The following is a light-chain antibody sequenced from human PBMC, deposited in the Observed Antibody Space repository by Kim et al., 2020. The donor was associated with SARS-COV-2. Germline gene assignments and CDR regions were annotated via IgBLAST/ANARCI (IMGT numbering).Light chain of an antibody. Sequence: DIQMTQSPSSLSASVGDRVTITCRTTQSISSHLNWYQQKPGKAPKLLISAASTLQGGVPSRFSGSGSETDFTLTISSLHPEDFATYHCQQSYITPWTFGPGTKVDIK. CDR3: QQSYITPWT. J-gene: IGKJ3*01. CDR2: AAS. V-gene: IGKV1-39*01. CDR1: QSISSH.